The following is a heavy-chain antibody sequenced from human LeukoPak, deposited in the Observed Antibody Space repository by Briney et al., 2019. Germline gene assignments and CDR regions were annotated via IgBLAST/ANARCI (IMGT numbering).Heavy chain of an antibody. D-gene: IGHD2-2*02. J-gene: IGHJ6*03. CDR2: IYPGDSDT. CDR1: GYSFTSYW. Sequence: GESLKISFKDSGYSFTSYWIGWVRQMPGKGLEWMGIIYPGDSDTRYSPSFQGQVTISADKSISTAYLQWSSLKASDTDMYYCARGGGRYQLLYQFDYYYMDVWGKGTTVTVSS. CDR3: ARGGGRYQLLYQFDYYYMDV. V-gene: IGHV5-51*01.